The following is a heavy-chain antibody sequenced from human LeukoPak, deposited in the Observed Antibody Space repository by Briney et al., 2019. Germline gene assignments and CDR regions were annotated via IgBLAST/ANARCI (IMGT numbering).Heavy chain of an antibody. CDR2: INSDGTTT. CDR3: ARDRITMVRGVKNRNWFDH. J-gene: IGHJ5*02. CDR1: GFTFSSYW. Sequence: GGSLRLSCAASGFTFSSYWMHWVRQAPGKGLVWVSRINSDGTTTNYADSVQGRFTISRDNAKNTLYLQMNSLRAEDTAVYYCARDRITMVRGVKNRNWFDHWGQGTLVTVSS. D-gene: IGHD3-10*01. V-gene: IGHV3-74*01.